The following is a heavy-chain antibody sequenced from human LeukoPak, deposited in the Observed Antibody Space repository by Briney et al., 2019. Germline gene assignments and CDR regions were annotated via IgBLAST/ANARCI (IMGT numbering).Heavy chain of an antibody. V-gene: IGHV3-23*01. J-gene: IGHJ6*02. CDR3: ARDQSVTNYYYGMDV. Sequence: GVSLRLSCAASGFTFRSYAMSWVRQAPGKGLEWVSAINGGGDSTYYVDSVKGRFTISRDNSENTLYLQMNSLRAEDTAVYYCARDQSVTNYYYGMDVWGQGTTVTVSS. D-gene: IGHD4-17*01. CDR2: INGGGDST. CDR1: GFTFRSYA.